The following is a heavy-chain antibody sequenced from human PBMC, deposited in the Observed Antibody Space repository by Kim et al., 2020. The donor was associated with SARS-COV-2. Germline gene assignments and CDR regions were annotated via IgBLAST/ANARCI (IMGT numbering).Heavy chain of an antibody. CDR2: INTDGSSI. CDR1: GFTFSRSW. D-gene: IGHD3-16*01. V-gene: IGHV3-74*01. Sequence: GGSLRLSCAASGFTFSRSWMYWVRQAPGKGLVWISRINTDGSSITYADSVKGRFTISRDNAKNTLHLHMNTLTAEDTAVYYCAKVGVDWYFDLWGRGTLVTVSS. CDR3: AKVGVDWYFDL. J-gene: IGHJ2*01.